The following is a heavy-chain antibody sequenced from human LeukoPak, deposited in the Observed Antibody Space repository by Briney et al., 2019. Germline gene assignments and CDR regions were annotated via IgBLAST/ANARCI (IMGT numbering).Heavy chain of an antibody. CDR2: ISGSGDST. D-gene: IGHD6-19*01. CDR3: AKRAVAGTGRGFDI. J-gene: IGHJ3*02. CDR1: GFTFSSYA. V-gene: IGHV3-23*01. Sequence: PGGSLRLSCAASGFTFSSYAMNWVRQAPGKGLEWVSLISGSGDSTDYADSVKGRFTISRDNSKNTLYLQINSLRADDTALYYCAKRAVAGTGRGFDIWGQGTLVTVSS.